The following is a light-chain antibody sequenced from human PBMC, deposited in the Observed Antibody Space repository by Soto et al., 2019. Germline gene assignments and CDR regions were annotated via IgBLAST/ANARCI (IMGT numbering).Light chain of an antibody. CDR3: QHYCSSPPIT. Sequence: DIVLTQSPGTLSLSPGERATLSCRASQSVRSTSLAWYQQKPGQAPRLLMYGASSRATGIPDKFSGGGSGTDFTLTISRLEPEDSAVYYCQHYCSSPPITCGQGPRLEIK. V-gene: IGKV3-20*01. J-gene: IGKJ5*01. CDR2: GAS. CDR1: QSVRSTS.